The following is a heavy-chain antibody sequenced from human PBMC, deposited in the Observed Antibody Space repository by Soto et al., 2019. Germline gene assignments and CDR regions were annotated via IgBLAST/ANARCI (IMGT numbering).Heavy chain of an antibody. CDR1: GFTFSSYG. Sequence: QARLVESGGGVVQPGRSLRLSCVASGFTFSSYGMQWVRQAPGQGLDWVAFISYGGSNQYYADSVKGRFTISRDDSKNVLYLQMNSLRPEDTSVYYCATLMYSFDSSGFSVEYWCQGTLATVSS. CDR3: ATLMYSFDSSGFSVEY. CDR2: ISYGGSNQ. J-gene: IGHJ4*02. V-gene: IGHV3-30*03. D-gene: IGHD3-22*01.